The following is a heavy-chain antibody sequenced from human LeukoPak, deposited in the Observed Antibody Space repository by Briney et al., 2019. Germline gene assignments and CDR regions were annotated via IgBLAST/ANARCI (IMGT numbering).Heavy chain of an antibody. CDR2: ISSSSSYI. CDR1: GFTFSSYS. J-gene: IGHJ4*02. V-gene: IGHV3-21*01. D-gene: IGHD1-26*01. CDR3: ARAFGGSYYPDY. Sequence: GGSLRLSCAASGFTFSSYSMNWVRQAPGKGLEWVSSISSSSSYIYYADSVKGRFTISRDNAKNSLYLQMNSLRAEDTAVYYCARAFGGSYYPDYWGQGTLVTVSS.